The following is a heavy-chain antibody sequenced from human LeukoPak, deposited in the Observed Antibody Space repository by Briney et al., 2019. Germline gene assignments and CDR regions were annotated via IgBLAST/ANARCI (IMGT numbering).Heavy chain of an antibody. CDR3: ARSASGSYRNFDY. J-gene: IGHJ4*02. D-gene: IGHD3-10*01. V-gene: IGHV3-15*01. CDR1: GFTFSNAW. Sequence: GGSLRLSCAASGFTFSNAWMSWVRQAPGKGLEWVGRIKSKTDGGTTDYAAPVKGRFTISRDDSKNTLYLQMNSLKTEDTAVYYCARSASGSYRNFDYWGQGTLVTVSS. CDR2: IKSKTDGGTT.